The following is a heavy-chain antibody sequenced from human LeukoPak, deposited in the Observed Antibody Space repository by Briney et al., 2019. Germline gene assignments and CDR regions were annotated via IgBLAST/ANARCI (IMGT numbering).Heavy chain of an antibody. CDR2: ISWNSGSI. CDR3: AKATWYCSSTSCYGDYYYYGMDV. CDR1: GFTFDDYA. V-gene: IGHV3-9*01. Sequence: GGSLRLSCAASGFTFDDYAMHWVRQAPGKGLEWVSGISWNSGSIGYADSVKGRFTISRDNAKNSLYLQMNSLRAEDAAVYYCAKATWYCSSTSCYGDYYYYGMDVWGQGTTVTVSS. D-gene: IGHD2-2*01. J-gene: IGHJ6*02.